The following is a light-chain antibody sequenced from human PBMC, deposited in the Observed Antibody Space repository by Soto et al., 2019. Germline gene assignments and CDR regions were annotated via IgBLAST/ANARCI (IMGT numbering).Light chain of an antibody. CDR1: QSVSSN. CDR3: QQYNNWPPLT. J-gene: IGKJ4*01. V-gene: IGKV3-15*01. CDR2: GAS. Sequence: EIVMTQSPATLSVSPGERATLSFRASQSVSSNLAWYQQKPGQAPRLLIYGASTRATGIPARFSGSGSDTEFTLTISSLQSEDVAVYYCQQYNNWPPLTFGGGTKVEIK.